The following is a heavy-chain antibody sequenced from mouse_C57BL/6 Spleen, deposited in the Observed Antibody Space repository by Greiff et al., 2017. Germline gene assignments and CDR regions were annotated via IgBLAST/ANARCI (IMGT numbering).Heavy chain of an antibody. J-gene: IGHJ2*01. V-gene: IGHV5-17*01. CDR3: ARGRGRGFDD. Sequence: EVKLVESGGGLVKPGGSLKLSCAASGFTFSDYGMHWVRQAPEKGLEWVAYISSGSSTIYSADTVKGRFTISRDNAKNTLFLKMTSVRAEDTAMYYSARGRGRGFDDGGKGTTLTVSS. D-gene: IGHD3-3*01. CDR2: ISSGSSTI. CDR1: GFTFSDYG.